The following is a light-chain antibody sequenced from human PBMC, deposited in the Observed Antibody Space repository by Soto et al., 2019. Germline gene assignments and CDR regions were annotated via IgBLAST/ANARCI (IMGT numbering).Light chain of an antibody. J-gene: IGKJ1*01. CDR3: QKGSTWPPT. V-gene: IGKV3-11*01. Sequence: EIVLTQSPATLSLSPVERATLSCRASESISSKLAWYQQKPGQAPRLLIYDTSNRATGIPDRFSGSGSGTDFTLTISSLEPEDFAVYYCQKGSTWPPTFGQGTKVEI. CDR1: ESISSK. CDR2: DTS.